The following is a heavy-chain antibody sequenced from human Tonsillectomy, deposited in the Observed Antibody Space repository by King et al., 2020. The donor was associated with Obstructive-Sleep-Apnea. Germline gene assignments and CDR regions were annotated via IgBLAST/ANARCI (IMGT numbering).Heavy chain of an antibody. CDR2: IYYSGGN. CDR3: ARELSNYVDY. J-gene: IGHJ4*02. D-gene: IGHD4-11*01. V-gene: IGHV4-31*03. Sequence: VQLQESGPGLVKPSQTLSLTCTVSGGSISSGGYYWGWIRQHPGKGLEWIGYIYYSGGNYYNPSLKSRVTISVDTSKNQFSLKLSSVPAADTAVYYCARELSNYVDYWGQGTLVTVSS. CDR1: GGSISSGGYY.